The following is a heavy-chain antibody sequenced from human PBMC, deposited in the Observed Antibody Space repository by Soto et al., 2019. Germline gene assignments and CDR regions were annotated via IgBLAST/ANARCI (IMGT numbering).Heavy chain of an antibody. V-gene: IGHV1-69*08. CDR1: GGTFSSYT. CDR2: IIPILGIA. J-gene: IGHJ4*02. D-gene: IGHD6-19*01. CDR3: ARDQSSGHLLGVVDY. Sequence: QVQLVQSGAEVKKPGSSVKVSCKASGGTFSSYTISWVRQAPGQGLEWMGRIIPILGIANYAQKFQGRVTITADKSTSTAYMELSSLRSEDTAVYYCARDQSSGHLLGVVDYWGQGTLVTVSS.